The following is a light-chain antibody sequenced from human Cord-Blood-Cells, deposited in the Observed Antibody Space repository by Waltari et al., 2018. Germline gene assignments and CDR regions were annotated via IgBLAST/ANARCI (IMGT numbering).Light chain of an antibody. J-gene: IGKJ1*01. CDR3: QQYYSYPPS. CDR2: AAS. CDR1: QGISSY. Sequence: AIRMTQSPYSLSASTRDRVTITCRASQGISSYLAWYQQKPGKAPKLLIYAASTLQSGVPSRFSGSGSGTDFTLTISCLQSEDFATYYCQQYYSYPPSFGQGTKVEIK. V-gene: IGKV1-8*01.